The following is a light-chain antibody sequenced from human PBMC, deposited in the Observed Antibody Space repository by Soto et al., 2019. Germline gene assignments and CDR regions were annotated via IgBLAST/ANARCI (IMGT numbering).Light chain of an antibody. CDR2: DNN. CDR3: ATWDSSLSVGV. J-gene: IGLJ2*01. Sequence: QSVLTQPPSVSAAPGQKVTISCSGTSSNIENNYVSWFQQIPGTAPKLVIYDNNKRPSGSPGRFPGSKSGTTATLDIIGLQTGDEADYYCATWDSSLSVGVFGGGTKLTVL. V-gene: IGLV1-51*01. CDR1: SSNIENNY.